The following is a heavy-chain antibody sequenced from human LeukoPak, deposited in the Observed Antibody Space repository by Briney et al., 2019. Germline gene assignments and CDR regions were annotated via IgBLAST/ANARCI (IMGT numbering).Heavy chain of an antibody. CDR2: ISYDGNSK. D-gene: IGHD1-14*01. J-gene: IGHJ6*02. CDR3: ARDRSHRYYYYGMDV. V-gene: IGHV3-30-3*01. Sequence: GGSLRLSCAASGFTFSSYAMHWVRQAPDKGLEWVAVISYDGNSKYYADSVKGRFTVSRDSSKNTLYLQMNSLRAEDTAVYYCARDRSHRYYYYGMDVWGQGTTVTVSS. CDR1: GFTFSSYA.